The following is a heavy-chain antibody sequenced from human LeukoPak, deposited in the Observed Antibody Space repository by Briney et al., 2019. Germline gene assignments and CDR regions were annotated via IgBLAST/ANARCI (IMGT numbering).Heavy chain of an antibody. J-gene: IGHJ6*02. Sequence: SSETLSLTCTVSGGSISSYYWSWIRQPAGKGLEWIGRIYTSGSTNYNPSLKSRVTMSVDTSKNQFSLKLSSVTAADTAVYYCARDKRDCGGGSCYSDYYYGMDVWGQGTTVTVSS. CDR2: IYTSGST. V-gene: IGHV4-4*07. CDR1: GGSISSYY. D-gene: IGHD2-15*01. CDR3: ARDKRDCGGGSCYSDYYYGMDV.